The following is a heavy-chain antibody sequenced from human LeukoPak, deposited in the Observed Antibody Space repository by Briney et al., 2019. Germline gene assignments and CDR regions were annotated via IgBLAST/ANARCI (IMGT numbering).Heavy chain of an antibody. J-gene: IGHJ3*02. CDR2: IYYSGST. Sequence: SETLSLTCTVSGGSISSSSYYWGWIRQPPGKGLEWIGSIYYSGSTYHNPSLKSRVTISVDTSKNQFSLKLSSVTAADTAVYYCARLRLLEDAFDIWGQGTMVTVSS. V-gene: IGHV4-39*01. D-gene: IGHD3-3*01. CDR3: ARLRLLEDAFDI. CDR1: GGSISSSSYY.